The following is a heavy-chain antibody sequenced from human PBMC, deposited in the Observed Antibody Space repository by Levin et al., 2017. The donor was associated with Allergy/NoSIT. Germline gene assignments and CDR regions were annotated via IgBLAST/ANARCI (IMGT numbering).Heavy chain of an antibody. CDR2: IYYSGST. V-gene: IGHV4-59*01. CDR1: GGSISSYY. Sequence: SETLSLTCTVSGGSISSYYWSWIRQPPGKGLEWIGYIYYSGSTNYNPSLKSRVTISVDTSKNQFSLKLSSVTAADTAVYYCAREVGAADYYYYYGMDGWGQGTTVTVSS. D-gene: IGHD2-15*01. J-gene: IGHJ6*02. CDR3: AREVGAADYYYYYGMDG.